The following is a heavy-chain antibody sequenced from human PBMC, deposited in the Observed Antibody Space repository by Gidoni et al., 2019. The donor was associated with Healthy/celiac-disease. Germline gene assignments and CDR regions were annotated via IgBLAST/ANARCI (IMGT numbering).Heavy chain of an antibody. J-gene: IGHJ4*02. Sequence: QVQLVESGGGVVQPGSSLRLSCEASRFTFSSYAMHWVRQAPGKGLEWVAVISYDGSNKSYADSVKGRFTISRDNSKNTLYLQMNSLRAEDTAVYYCASVAPAAAGTTPPYFDYWGQGTLVTVSS. CDR1: RFTFSSYA. CDR2: ISYDGSNK. V-gene: IGHV3-30*04. D-gene: IGHD6-13*01. CDR3: ASVAPAAAGTTPPYFDY.